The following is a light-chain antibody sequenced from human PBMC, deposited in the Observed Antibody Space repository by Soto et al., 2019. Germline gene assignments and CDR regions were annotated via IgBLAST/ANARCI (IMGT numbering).Light chain of an antibody. Sequence: EIVLTQSPATLSVSPGQRATLSCRASQFINNDLAWYQQRPGQAPRLLIYGASTRATGIPARFSGSGSGTEFTLTISSLQSEDFAVYYCQQYNSWPLTFGGGTKVDI. CDR2: GAS. CDR3: QQYNSWPLT. CDR1: QFINND. V-gene: IGKV3-15*01. J-gene: IGKJ4*01.